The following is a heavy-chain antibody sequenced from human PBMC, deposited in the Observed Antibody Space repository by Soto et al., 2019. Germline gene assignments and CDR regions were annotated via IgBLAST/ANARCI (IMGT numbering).Heavy chain of an antibody. D-gene: IGHD3-3*01. Sequence: GGSLRLSCEASGFTFSSYAMIWVRQAPGKGLERVSSITGSGGSTYYADSIKGRFTISRDNSKNTLYLQMNSLRAEDTALYYCAKVSRFSRDGMDVWGQGTTVTVSS. J-gene: IGHJ6*02. CDR1: GFTFSSYA. CDR2: ITGSGGST. V-gene: IGHV3-23*01. CDR3: AKVSRFSRDGMDV.